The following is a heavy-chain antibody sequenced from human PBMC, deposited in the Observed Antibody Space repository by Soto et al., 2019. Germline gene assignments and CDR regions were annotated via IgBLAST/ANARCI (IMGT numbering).Heavy chain of an antibody. Sequence: PSETLSLTCTVSGTSISSFYWSWIRQPPGKGLEWIGDVYRTGSTNYNPSFKSRVTISVDPSKKQFSLKLRSVTTADTAVYYCAREVARITGTERWGQVTLVTVSS. D-gene: IGHD1-20*01. CDR2: VYRTGST. CDR3: AREVARITGTER. CDR1: GTSISSFY. J-gene: IGHJ4*02. V-gene: IGHV4-59*01.